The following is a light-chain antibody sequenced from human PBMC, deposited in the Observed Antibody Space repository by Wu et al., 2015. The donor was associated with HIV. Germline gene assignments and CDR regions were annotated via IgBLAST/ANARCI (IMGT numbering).Light chain of an antibody. CDR3: QQYNNWLWT. CDR2: GTS. V-gene: IGKV3-15*01. CDR1: QNISSN. Sequence: EIVMTQSPVTLFVSPGERATFSCRASQNISSNLAWYQHNPGQAPRLLIYGTSTRATGIPARFSGSGSGTEFTLTISSLQSEDFAVYYCQQYNNWLWTFGQGTKVEIK. J-gene: IGKJ1*01.